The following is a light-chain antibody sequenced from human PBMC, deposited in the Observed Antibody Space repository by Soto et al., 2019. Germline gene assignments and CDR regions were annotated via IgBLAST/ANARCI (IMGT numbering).Light chain of an antibody. CDR2: DVS. J-gene: IGLJ1*01. V-gene: IGLV2-8*01. Sequence: ALTQPPSASGSPGQSVAISCTGTSSDVGGYNYVSWYQQHPGKAPKLMIYDVSKRPSGVPDRFSGSKSGNTASLTVSGLQAEDEADYYCSSYAGTHIVFGTGTKSPS. CDR3: SSYAGTHIV. CDR1: SSDVGGYNY.